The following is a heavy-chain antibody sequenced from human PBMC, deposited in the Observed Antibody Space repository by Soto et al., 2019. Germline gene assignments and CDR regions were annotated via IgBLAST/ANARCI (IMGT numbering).Heavy chain of an antibody. CDR2: VSYDGSSK. J-gene: IGHJ3*02. CDR3: AKATATGGGAFDI. V-gene: IGHV3-30*09. CDR1: GFTFNFYA. Sequence: GGSLRLSCAASGFTFNFYAMHWVRQAPGKGLEWVAVVSYDGSSKYYADSVKGRFAISRDRSKNTLYLQMNSLTAGDTAVYYCAKATATGGGAFDICGQGTMVTVSS. D-gene: IGHD2-8*02.